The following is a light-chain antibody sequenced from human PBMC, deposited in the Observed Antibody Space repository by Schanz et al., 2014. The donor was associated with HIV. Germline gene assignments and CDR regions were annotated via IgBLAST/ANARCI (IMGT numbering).Light chain of an antibody. CDR3: QQRSNWPRYT. CDR1: QSVSSN. CDR2: GAS. V-gene: IGKV3-11*01. J-gene: IGKJ2*01. Sequence: EIVLTQSPGTLSLSPGERATLSCRASQSVSSNLAWYQQKPGQAPRLLIYGASTRATGIPARFSGSGSGTDFTLTISSLEPEDIAVYFCQQRSNWPRYTFGQGTRLEIK.